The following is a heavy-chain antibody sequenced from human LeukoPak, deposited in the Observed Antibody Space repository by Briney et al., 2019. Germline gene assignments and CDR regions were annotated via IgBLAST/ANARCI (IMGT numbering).Heavy chain of an antibody. CDR1: GGTFSSYA. Sequence: EASVKVSCKASGGTFSSYAISWVRQAPGQGLEWMGGIIPIFGTANYAQKFQGRVTITADESASTAYMELSSLRSEDTAAYYCARVGEGSDPLGTYYFDYWGQGTLVTVSS. CDR2: IIPIFGTA. J-gene: IGHJ4*02. D-gene: IGHD4-17*01. CDR3: ARVGEGSDPLGTYYFDY. V-gene: IGHV1-69*13.